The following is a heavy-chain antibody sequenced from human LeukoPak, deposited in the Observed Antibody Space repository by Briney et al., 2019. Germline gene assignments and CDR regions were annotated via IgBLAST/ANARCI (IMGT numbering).Heavy chain of an antibody. CDR3: ASVEVGIASDY. CDR2: IGKSGRTT. D-gene: IGHD2-15*01. J-gene: IGHJ4*02. V-gene: IGHV3-48*01. Sequence: GGSLRLSCAASGFDFSTYSMNWVRQAPGKGLEWVSHIGKSGRTTYYADSVKGRFTISRDNGRNPLYLQMNSLRVEDTAVYYCASVEVGIASDYWGQGTLVTVSS. CDR1: GFDFSTYS.